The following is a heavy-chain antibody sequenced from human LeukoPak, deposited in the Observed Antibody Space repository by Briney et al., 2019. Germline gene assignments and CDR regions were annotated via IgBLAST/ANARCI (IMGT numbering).Heavy chain of an antibody. CDR2: ISGRGGST. J-gene: IGHJ3*02. D-gene: IGHD2-2*01. Sequence: GGSLRLSCAASGFTFSSYAMNWIRQAPGKGLEWVSTISGRGGSTYHADSVKGRFTITRDNSNNTLYLQMNSLRAEDTAVYYCAKDWLYCSSTSCHDAFDIWGQGTMVTVSS. V-gene: IGHV3-23*01. CDR1: GFTFSSYA. CDR3: AKDWLYCSSTSCHDAFDI.